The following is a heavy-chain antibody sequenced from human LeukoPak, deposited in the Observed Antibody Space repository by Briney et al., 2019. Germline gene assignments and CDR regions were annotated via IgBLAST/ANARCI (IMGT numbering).Heavy chain of an antibody. J-gene: IGHJ4*02. D-gene: IGHD1-26*01. V-gene: IGHV3-74*01. CDR2: INTDGTST. Sequence: GGSLRLSCAASGFTFSNYWMHWVRQAPGKGLVWVSRINTDGTSTSYADSVKGRFTISRDNAKNTLRLQMNSLRDEDTAVYYCARGGLELFDYWGQGTLATVSS. CDR3: ARGGLELFDY. CDR1: GFTFSNYW.